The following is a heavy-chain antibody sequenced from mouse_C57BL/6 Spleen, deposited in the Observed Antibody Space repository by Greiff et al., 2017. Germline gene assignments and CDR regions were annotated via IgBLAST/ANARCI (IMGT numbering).Heavy chain of an antibody. CDR2: IRNKANGYTT. J-gene: IGHJ4*01. Sequence: EVKLMESGGGLVQPGGSLSLSCAASGFTFTDYYMSWVRQPPGKALEWLGFIRNKANGYTTEYSASVKGRFTISRDNSQSILYLQMNALRAEDSATYYCASGPGASMDYWGQGTSVTVSS. CDR1: GFTFTDYY. V-gene: IGHV7-3*01. CDR3: ASGPGASMDY. D-gene: IGHD3-1*01.